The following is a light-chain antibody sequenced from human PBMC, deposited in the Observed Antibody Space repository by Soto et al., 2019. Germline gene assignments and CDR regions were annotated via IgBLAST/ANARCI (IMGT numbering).Light chain of an antibody. CDR2: DAS. Sequence: EFVLTQSPGTLSLSPGERATLSCRASQTVRNNYLAWYQQKPGQAPKLLIYDASSRATGIPDRFSGGGSGTDFILTISRLEPEDFAVYYCQQYGSTPRTFGQGTKVDI. CDR3: QQYGSTPRT. CDR1: QTVRNNY. V-gene: IGKV3-20*01. J-gene: IGKJ1*01.